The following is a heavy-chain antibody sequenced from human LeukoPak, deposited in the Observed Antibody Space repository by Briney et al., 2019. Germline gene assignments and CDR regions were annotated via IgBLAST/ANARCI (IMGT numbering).Heavy chain of an antibody. V-gene: IGHV4-59*01. CDR1: GGSISSYY. CDR2: IYYSGST. J-gene: IGHJ6*02. D-gene: IGHD1-26*01. CDR3: ARGGGSYYYYYYGMDV. Sequence: SETLSLTCTVSGGSISSYYWSWIRQPPGKGLEWIGNIYYSGSTNYNPSLKSRVTISVDTSKNQFSLKLSSVTAADTAVYYCARGGGSYYYYYYGMDVWAKGPRSPSP.